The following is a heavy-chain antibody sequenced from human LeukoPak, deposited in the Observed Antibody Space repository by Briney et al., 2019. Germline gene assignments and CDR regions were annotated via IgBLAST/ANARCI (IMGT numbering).Heavy chain of an antibody. CDR2: IYYSGST. V-gene: IGHV4-39*07. D-gene: IGHD3-10*01. CDR3: ARNGEHYYNSGKVWPASFDP. J-gene: IGHJ5*02. CDR1: GGSISSGSYY. Sequence: SETLSLTCTVSGGSISSGSYYWGWIRQPPGKGLEWIGSIYYSGSTYYSPSLKSRVTISVDTSKTQFSLKLSSVTAADTAVYYCARNGEHYYNSGKVWPASFDPWGQGILVTVSS.